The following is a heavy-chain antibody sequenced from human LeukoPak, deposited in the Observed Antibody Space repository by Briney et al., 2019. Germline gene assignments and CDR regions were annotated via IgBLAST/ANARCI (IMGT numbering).Heavy chain of an antibody. CDR2: INHSGST. V-gene: IGHV4-34*01. D-gene: IGHD5-18*01. CDR1: GGSFSGYY. CDR3: ARTRGYSHGS. J-gene: IGHJ4*02. Sequence: SETLSLTCAVYGGSFSGYYWSWIRQPPGKGLEWIGEINHSGSTNYNPSLKSRVTISVDTSKNQFSLKLSSVTAADTAVYYCARTRGYSHGSWGQGTLVTVSS.